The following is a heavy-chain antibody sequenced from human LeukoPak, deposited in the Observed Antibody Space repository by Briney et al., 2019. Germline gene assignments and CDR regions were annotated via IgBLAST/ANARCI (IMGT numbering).Heavy chain of an antibody. J-gene: IGHJ5*02. D-gene: IGHD3-16*01. Sequence: SGTLPLTCTGSGGFISSYYWSWLRPPAGKGLEGIGRIYPSGSTYYDPSLKGRFTMSVDTSKNPFYLKLSSVSAADTAVYYCARENGGDPTLDSWFDPWGQGTLVTVSS. CDR1: GGFISSYY. V-gene: IGHV4-4*07. CDR2: IYPSGST. CDR3: ARENGGDPTLDSWFDP.